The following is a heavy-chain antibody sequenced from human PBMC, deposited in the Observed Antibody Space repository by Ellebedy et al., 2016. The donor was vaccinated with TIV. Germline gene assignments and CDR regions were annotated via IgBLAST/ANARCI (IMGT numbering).Heavy chain of an antibody. CDR3: ASYASSRPPDAFDS. V-gene: IGHV3-7*03. J-gene: IGHJ3*02. Sequence: GGSLRLXXAASGFTFSTSWMSWVRQAPGKGLEWVANVRQDGSEIHYVDSVKGRFTISRDNAKNSLYLQMNSLRAEDTALYHCASYASSRPPDAFDSWGQGTMVTVSS. CDR2: VRQDGSEI. CDR1: GFTFSTSW. D-gene: IGHD3-16*01.